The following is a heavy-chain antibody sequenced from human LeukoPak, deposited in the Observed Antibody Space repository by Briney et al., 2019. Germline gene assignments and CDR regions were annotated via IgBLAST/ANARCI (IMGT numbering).Heavy chain of an antibody. J-gene: IGHJ2*01. CDR2: IIPIFGTA. D-gene: IGHD7-27*01. CDR1: GGTFSSYA. CDR3: ARKLGSRIDWYFDL. Sequence: SVKVSCKASGGTFSSYAISWARQAPGQGLEWMGGIIPIFGTANYAQKFQGRVTITADESTSTAYMELSSLRSEDTAVYYCARKLGSRIDWYFDLWGRGTLVIVSS. V-gene: IGHV1-69*13.